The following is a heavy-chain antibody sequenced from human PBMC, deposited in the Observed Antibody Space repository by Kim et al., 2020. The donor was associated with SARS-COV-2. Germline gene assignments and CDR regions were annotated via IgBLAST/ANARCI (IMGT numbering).Heavy chain of an antibody. CDR3: ARLGYSSGWYGAFDI. V-gene: IGHV4-59*08. CDR1: GGSISSYY. Sequence: SETLSLTCTVSGGSISSYYWSWIRQPPGKGLEWIGYIYYSGSTNYNPSLKSRVTISVDTSKNQFSLKLSSVTAADTAVYYCARLGYSSGWYGAFDIWGQGTMVTVSS. D-gene: IGHD6-19*01. J-gene: IGHJ3*02. CDR2: IYYSGST.